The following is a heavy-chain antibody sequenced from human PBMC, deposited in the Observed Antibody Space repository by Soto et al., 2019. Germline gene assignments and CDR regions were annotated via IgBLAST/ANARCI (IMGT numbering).Heavy chain of an antibody. V-gene: IGHV3-74*01. CDR1: GFTFSNYW. CDR3: ARGGDYDRDSEHQEGFEY. CDR2: LNIDGSTR. D-gene: IGHD3-16*01. Sequence: EVQLVQSGGGLVQPGGSLRLSCSASGFTFSNYWMHWVRQGPGKGLVWVARLNIDGSTRNYADSVKGRFTISIDNAQNTLFCQMNSLSAEHTAVNSGARGGDYDRDSEHQEGFEYWCEGTQVTVSS. J-gene: IGHJ4*02.